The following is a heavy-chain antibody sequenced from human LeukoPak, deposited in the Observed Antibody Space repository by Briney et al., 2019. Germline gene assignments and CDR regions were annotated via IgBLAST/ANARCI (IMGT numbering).Heavy chain of an antibody. D-gene: IGHD1-26*01. CDR1: GGSISSYY. J-gene: IGHJ4*02. CDR3: ARVKELPYYFDN. Sequence: PSETVSLTCTVSGGSISSYYWSWIRQPPGKGLEWIGYIYYSGSTNYNPSLKSRVTISVDTSKNQFSLKLSSVTAADTAVYYCARVKELPYYFDNWGQGTLVTVSS. V-gene: IGHV4-59*01. CDR2: IYYSGST.